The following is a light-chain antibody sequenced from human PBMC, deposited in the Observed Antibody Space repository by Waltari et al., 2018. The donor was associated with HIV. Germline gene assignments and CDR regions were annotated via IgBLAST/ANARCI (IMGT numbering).Light chain of an antibody. CDR1: QSVSRN. V-gene: IGKV3-15*01. Sequence: IVLPQSPATLSVSPGASATLSCRASQSVSRNLAWYQQKPGQAPRVLFYGASTRATGIPARFSGSGSGTEFTLTISSLQSEDFAVYYCQQYNNWPRTFGQGTKVEVK. CDR2: GAS. CDR3: QQYNNWPRT. J-gene: IGKJ1*01.